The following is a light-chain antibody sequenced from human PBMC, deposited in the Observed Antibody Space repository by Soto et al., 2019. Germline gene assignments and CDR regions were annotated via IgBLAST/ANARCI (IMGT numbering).Light chain of an antibody. V-gene: IGLV2-14*01. J-gene: IGLJ1*01. CDR3: GSYTSSSNYV. Sequence: QSALTQPASVSLSPGQSITISCTGSISDVAAYDYVSLYQQHPGKAPKLIIFEVSNRPSGSSSRFSGSKSGNTASLTISGLQTEDEAHYYCGSYTSSSNYVFGTGTKVTVL. CDR2: EVS. CDR1: ISDVAAYDY.